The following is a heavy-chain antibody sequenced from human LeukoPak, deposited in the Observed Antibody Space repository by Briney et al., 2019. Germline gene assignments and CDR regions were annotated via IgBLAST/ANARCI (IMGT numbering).Heavy chain of an antibody. D-gene: IGHD3-22*01. J-gene: IGHJ4*02. CDR2: IKSKTDGRTT. CDR3: SYYYDTSGYVDY. V-gene: IGHV3-15*01. CDR1: GFTFSNAW. Sequence: PGGSLRLSCAASGFTFSNAWMNWVRQAPRKGLEWVGRIKSKTDGRTTDYAAHVKGRFTISRDDSNNTLYLQMNSLKTEDTAVYYCSYYYDTSGYVDYWGQGTLVTVSS.